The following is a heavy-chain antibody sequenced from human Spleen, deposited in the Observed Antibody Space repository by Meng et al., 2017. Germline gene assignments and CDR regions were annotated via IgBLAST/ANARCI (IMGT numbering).Heavy chain of an antibody. CDR3: ARDQTGATLFDY. J-gene: IGHJ4*02. D-gene: IGHD7-27*01. Sequence: ASVKVSCKASGYTFTRHYLHWVRQAPGQGLEWMGIINPSGGATTYAQKFQGRVTMTRDTSTTTVYMELSSLRSEDTAVYYCARDQTGATLFDYWGQGTLVTVSS. V-gene: IGHV1-46*01. CDR2: INPSGGAT. CDR1: GYTFTRHY.